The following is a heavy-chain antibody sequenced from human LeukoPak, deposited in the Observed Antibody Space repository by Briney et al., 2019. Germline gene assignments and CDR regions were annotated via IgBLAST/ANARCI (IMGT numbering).Heavy chain of an antibody. CDR1: GGSFNGHH. V-gene: IGHV4-34*01. CDR3: ARGTTVTTFQAGTYYYYYIDV. Sequence: PSETLSLTCAVYGGSFNGHHWTWIRQAPGKGLEWIGEIKHSGSTNYNPSLKSRVTTSVDTSKNRFSLKLSSVTAADTALYYCARGTTVTTFQAGTYYYYYIDVWGKGTTVAVSS. J-gene: IGHJ6*03. CDR2: IKHSGST. D-gene: IGHD4-17*01.